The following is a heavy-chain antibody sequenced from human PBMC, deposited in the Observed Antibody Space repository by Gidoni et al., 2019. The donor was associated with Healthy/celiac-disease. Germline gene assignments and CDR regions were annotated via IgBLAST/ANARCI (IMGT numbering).Heavy chain of an antibody. D-gene: IGHD6-13*01. V-gene: IGHV3-21*01. J-gene: IGHJ6*02. CDR2: ISSSSSYI. CDR1: GFTFSSYS. Sequence: EVQLVESGGGLVKPGGSLRLSCAASGFTFSSYSMNWVRQAPGKGLEWVSSISSSSSYIYYADTVKDRVTISRDNAKNSLYLQMNSLRAEDTAVYYCARDSSRSSSWYDYYYYGMDVWGQGTTVTVSS. CDR3: ARDSSRSSSWYDYYYYGMDV.